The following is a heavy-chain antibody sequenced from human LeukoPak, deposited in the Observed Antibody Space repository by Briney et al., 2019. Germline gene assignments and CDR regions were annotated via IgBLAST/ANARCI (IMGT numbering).Heavy chain of an antibody. J-gene: IGHJ6*02. D-gene: IGHD3-10*01. V-gene: IGHV4-4*02. CDR3: ARVRYYGSGGICLDV. Sequence: SGTLSLTCAVSGGSISSSNWWSWVRQPPGKGLEWIGEIYHSGSTNYNPSLKSRVTISVDKSKNQFSLKLSSVTAADTAVYYCARVRYYGSGGICLDVWGQGTTVTVSS. CDR2: IYHSGST. CDR1: GGSISSSNW.